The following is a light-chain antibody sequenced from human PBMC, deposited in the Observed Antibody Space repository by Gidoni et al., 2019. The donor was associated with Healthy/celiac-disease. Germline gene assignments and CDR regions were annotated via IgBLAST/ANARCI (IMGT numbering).Light chain of an antibody. Sequence: ELVLTQSPRTLSLSPGERATISCRASQSVSSSYLAWYQQKPGQAPRLLIYGASSRATGLPDRFSGSGSGTDFTLPISRLEPEDVAVYYCQQYCSSPELTFGGGTKVEIK. CDR3: QQYCSSPELT. V-gene: IGKV3-20*01. CDR2: GAS. CDR1: QSVSSSY. J-gene: IGKJ4*01.